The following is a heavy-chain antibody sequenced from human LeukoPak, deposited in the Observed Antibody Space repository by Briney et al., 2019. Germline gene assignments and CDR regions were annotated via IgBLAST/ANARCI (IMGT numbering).Heavy chain of an antibody. CDR3: AREVYGFSDY. CDR2: IYYSGST. D-gene: IGHD3/OR15-3a*01. CDR1: GGSISSYY. J-gene: IGHJ4*02. V-gene: IGHV4-59*01. Sequence: PSETLSLTCTVSGGSISSYYWSWLRQPRGKGLEWIGYIYYSGSTNYNPSLKSRITISVDTSKNQFSLKLSSVTAADTAVYYCAREVYGFSDYWGQGTLVTVSS.